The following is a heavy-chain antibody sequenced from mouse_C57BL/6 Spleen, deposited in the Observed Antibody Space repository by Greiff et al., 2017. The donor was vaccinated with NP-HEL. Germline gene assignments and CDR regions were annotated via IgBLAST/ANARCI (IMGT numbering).Heavy chain of an antibody. V-gene: IGHV1-82*01. CDR2: IYPGDGDT. J-gene: IGHJ1*03. D-gene: IGHD1-1*01. Sequence: QVQLQQSGPELVKPGASVKISCKASGYAFSSSWMNWVKQRPGKGLEWIGRIYPGDGDTNYNGKFKGKATLTADKSSSTAYMQLSSLTSEDAAVCFCARVDYYGRRRYFDVWGTGTTVTVSS. CDR3: ARVDYYGRRRYFDV. CDR1: GYAFSSSW.